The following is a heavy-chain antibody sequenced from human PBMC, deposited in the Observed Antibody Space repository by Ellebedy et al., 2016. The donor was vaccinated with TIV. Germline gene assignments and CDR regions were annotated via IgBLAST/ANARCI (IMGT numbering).Heavy chain of an antibody. D-gene: IGHD2-15*01. CDR2: IVVGSGNT. CDR1: GFTFTKSA. CDR3: AADSVVGPSASWYFDL. V-gene: IGHV1-58*01. Sequence: AASVKVSCKASGFTFTKSAVQWVRQARGQRLEWIVWIVVGSGNTHYAQNFQERVTITRDMSTSTAYMKLSSLRSEDTAVYYCAADSVVGPSASWYFDLWGRGTLVTVSS. J-gene: IGHJ2*01.